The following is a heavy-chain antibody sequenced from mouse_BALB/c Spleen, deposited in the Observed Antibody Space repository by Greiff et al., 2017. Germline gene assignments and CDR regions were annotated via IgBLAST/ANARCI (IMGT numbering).Heavy chain of an antibody. Sequence: EVKVEESGPGLVKPSQSLSLTCTVTGYSITSDYAWNWIRQFPGNKLEWMGYISYSGSTSYNPSLKSRISITRDTSKNQFFLQLNSVTTEDTATYYCARGGYGSSYVYFDYWGQGTTLTVSS. J-gene: IGHJ2*01. CDR1: GYSITSDYA. D-gene: IGHD1-1*01. CDR2: ISYSGST. V-gene: IGHV3-2*02. CDR3: ARGGYGSSYVYFDY.